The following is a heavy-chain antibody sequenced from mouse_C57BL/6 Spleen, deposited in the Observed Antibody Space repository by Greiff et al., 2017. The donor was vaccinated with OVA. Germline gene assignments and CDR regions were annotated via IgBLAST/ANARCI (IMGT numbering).Heavy chain of an antibody. D-gene: IGHD4-1*01. Sequence: EVKLVESGGGLVKPGGSLKLSCAASGFTFSDYGMHWVRQAPEKGLEWVAYISSGSSTIYYADTVKGRFTISRDNAKNTLFLQMTSLRSEDTAMYYCARGTGTGYYYAMDYWGQGTSVTVSS. CDR1: GFTFSDYG. V-gene: IGHV5-17*01. CDR2: ISSGSSTI. J-gene: IGHJ4*01. CDR3: ARGTGTGYYYAMDY.